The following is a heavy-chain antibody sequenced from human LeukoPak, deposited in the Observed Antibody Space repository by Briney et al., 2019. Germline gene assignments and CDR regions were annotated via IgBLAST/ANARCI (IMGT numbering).Heavy chain of an antibody. CDR3: ARANPYYYDSSAYMDV. CDR2: IIPIFGTA. D-gene: IGHD3-22*01. CDR1: GGTFSSYA. V-gene: IGHV1-69*05. J-gene: IGHJ6*03. Sequence: VASVKVSCKASGGTFSSYAISWVRQAPGQGLEWMGGIIPIFGTANYAQKLQGRVTMTTDPSTSTAYMELRSLRSDDTAVYYCARANPYYYDSSAYMDVWGKGTTVTVSS.